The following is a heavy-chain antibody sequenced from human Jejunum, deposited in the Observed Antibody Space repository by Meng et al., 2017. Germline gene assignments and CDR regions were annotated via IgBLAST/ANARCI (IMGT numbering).Heavy chain of an antibody. J-gene: IGHJ4*02. D-gene: IGHD3-22*01. CDR1: GLTFTDAW. CDR3: AHDSSGYYTFPS. V-gene: IGHV3-15*01. Sequence: GESLKISCAVSGLTFTDAWMAWVRQAPGKGLEWVGRIKSKTSGETRDYAAPVKGRFTISRDDSKNMMFLQMNSLKTEDTAVYFCAHDSSGYYTFPSWGQGT. CDR2: IKSKTSGETR.